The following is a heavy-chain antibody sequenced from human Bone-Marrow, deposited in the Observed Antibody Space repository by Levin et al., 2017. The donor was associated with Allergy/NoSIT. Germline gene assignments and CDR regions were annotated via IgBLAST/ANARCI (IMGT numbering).Heavy chain of an antibody. Sequence: PGGSLRLSCAPSRFTFSSYAMHWVRQAPGKGLEWVAVISSDGSNKYYADSVKGRFTISRDNSQNTLYLQMTSLRPEDTAVYYCTRDPPSDYDSVWGSYRGLYFDYWGQGTLVTVSS. CDR3: TRDPPSDYDSVWGSYRGLYFDY. V-gene: IGHV3-30*04. CDR2: ISSDGSNK. D-gene: IGHD3-16*02. CDR1: RFTFSSYA. J-gene: IGHJ4*02.